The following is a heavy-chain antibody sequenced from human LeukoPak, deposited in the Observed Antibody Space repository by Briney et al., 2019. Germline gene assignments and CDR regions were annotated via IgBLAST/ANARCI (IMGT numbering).Heavy chain of an antibody. CDR2: IYYSGST. CDR3: ASRRNPRYFDY. Sequence: XXXXXXLEWIGYIYYSGSTYYNPSLKSRVTISVDTSKNQFSLKLSSVTAADTAVYYCASRRNPRYFDYWGQGTLVTVSS. V-gene: IGHV4-30-4*01. J-gene: IGHJ4*02.